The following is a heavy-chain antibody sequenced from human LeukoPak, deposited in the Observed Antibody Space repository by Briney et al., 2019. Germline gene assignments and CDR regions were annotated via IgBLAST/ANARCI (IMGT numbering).Heavy chain of an antibody. CDR2: ISSSGSTI. CDR3: AKDLVGGVVVPA. Sequence: GGSLRLSCAASGFTFSSYEMNWVRQAPGKGLEWVSYISSSGSTIYYADSVKGRFTISRDNSKNTLYLQMNSLRAEDTAVYYCAKDLVGGVVVPAWGQGTLVTVSS. J-gene: IGHJ5*02. CDR1: GFTFSSYE. D-gene: IGHD2-2*01. V-gene: IGHV3-48*03.